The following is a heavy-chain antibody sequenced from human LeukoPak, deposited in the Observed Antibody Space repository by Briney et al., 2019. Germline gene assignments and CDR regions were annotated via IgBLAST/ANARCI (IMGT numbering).Heavy chain of an antibody. CDR3: AKDPSGNYYFDY. CDR2: ISRSGGST. CDR1: GFTFSSYA. D-gene: IGHD1-26*01. J-gene: IGHJ4*02. V-gene: IGHV3-23*01. Sequence: PGGSLRLSCAASGFTFSSYAMSWVRRAPGKGLEWVSAISRSGGSTYYADSVKGRFTISRDNSKNTLYLQMNSLRAEDTAIYYCAKDPSGNYYFDYWGQGTLVAVSS.